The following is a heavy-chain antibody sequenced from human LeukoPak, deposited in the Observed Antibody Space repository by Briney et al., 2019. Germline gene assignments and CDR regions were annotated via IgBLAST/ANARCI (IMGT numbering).Heavy chain of an antibody. J-gene: IGHJ4*02. V-gene: IGHV1-2*02. CDR3: ASEAFCAGGSCYLQRVAS. CDR1: GYTFTAYY. D-gene: IGHD2-15*01. Sequence: GASVNVSFMSSGYTFTAYYMHWVRQAPGQGLEWMGWIDTNTGGTKYAQKFQGRVTITRDTSIGTAFMELSSLISDDTAVYYCASEAFCAGGSCYLQRVASWGPGTLVTVSS. CDR2: IDTNTGGT.